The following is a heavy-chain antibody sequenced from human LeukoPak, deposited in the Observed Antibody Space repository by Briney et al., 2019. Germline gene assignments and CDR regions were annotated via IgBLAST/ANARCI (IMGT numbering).Heavy chain of an antibody. Sequence: ASVKVSCKASGYTFTSYGISWVRQAPGQGLEWMGWISAYNGNTNYAQKLQGRVTMTTDTSTSTAYMELRSLRSDDTAVYYCAREGSGDFWSGYYPDYWAREPWSPSPQ. CDR1: GYTFTSYG. V-gene: IGHV1-18*01. CDR3: AREGSGDFWSGYYPDY. J-gene: IGHJ4*02. CDR2: ISAYNGNT. D-gene: IGHD3-3*01.